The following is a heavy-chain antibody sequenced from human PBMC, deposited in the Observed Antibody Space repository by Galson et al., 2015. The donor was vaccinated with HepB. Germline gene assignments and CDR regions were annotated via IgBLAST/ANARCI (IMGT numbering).Heavy chain of an antibody. Sequence: SVKVSCKASGYTFTSNDINWVRQATGQGLEWMGWMNPNSGNTGYAQKFQGRVTMTKDISISTAYMELSSLRSEDTAIYYCASVPPYRPNRSSVTREGTDVWGQGTTVTVSS. V-gene: IGHV1-8*01. CDR3: ASVPPYRPNRSSVTREGTDV. J-gene: IGHJ6*02. CDR2: MNPNSGNT. CDR1: GYTFTSND. D-gene: IGHD6-6*01.